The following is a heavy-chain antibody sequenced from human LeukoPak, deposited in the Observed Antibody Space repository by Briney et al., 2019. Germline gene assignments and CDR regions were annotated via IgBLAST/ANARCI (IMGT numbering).Heavy chain of an antibody. J-gene: IGHJ4*02. CDR1: GFSLSTSGVG. Sequence: ESGPTLVKPTQTLTLTCTFSGFSLSTSGVGVAWIRQPPGKAPECLALIYWNDEKRYSPSLKSRLTTTKDTSKNQAVLTMTDMDPKDTGTYYCARDSPGWDGFTHWGQGTLVTVSS. CDR2: IYWNDEK. CDR3: ARDSPGWDGFTH. V-gene: IGHV2-5*01. D-gene: IGHD6-19*01.